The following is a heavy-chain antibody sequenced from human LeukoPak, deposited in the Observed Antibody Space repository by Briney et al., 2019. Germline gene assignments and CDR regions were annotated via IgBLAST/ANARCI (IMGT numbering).Heavy chain of an antibody. Sequence: GRSLRLSCAASGFTLSSYGMHWVRQAPGKGLEWAAVISYDGSNKYYADSVKGRFTISRDNSKNTLYLQMNSLRAEDTAVYYCAKDMGYIVVVTAFDYWGQGTLVTVSS. CDR1: GFTLSSYG. CDR3: AKDMGYIVVVTAFDY. CDR2: ISYDGSNK. D-gene: IGHD2-21*02. V-gene: IGHV3-30*18. J-gene: IGHJ4*02.